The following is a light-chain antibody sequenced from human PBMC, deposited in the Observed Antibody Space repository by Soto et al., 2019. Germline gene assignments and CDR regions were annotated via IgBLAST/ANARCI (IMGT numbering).Light chain of an antibody. Sequence: QPVLTQPPSVSGAPRQRVTISCSGSSSNIGNNAVNWYQQLPGKAPKLLIYYDDLLPSGVSDRFSGSKSGTSASLAISGLQSEDEADYYCATWDDRLNGLYVFGTGTKLTVL. J-gene: IGLJ1*01. CDR1: SSNIGNNA. CDR2: YDD. V-gene: IGLV1-36*01. CDR3: ATWDDRLNGLYV.